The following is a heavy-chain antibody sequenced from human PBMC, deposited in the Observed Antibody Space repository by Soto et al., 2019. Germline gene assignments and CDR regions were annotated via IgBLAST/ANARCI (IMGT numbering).Heavy chain of an antibody. CDR1: EFTFSSYA. J-gene: IGHJ4*02. Sequence: GGSLRLSCAASEFTFSSYAMHWVRQAPGKGLEWVAVISYDGSNKYYADSVKGRFTISRDNSKNTLYLQMNSLRAEDTAVYYCARDRQFDYWGQGTLVTVSS. V-gene: IGHV3-30-3*01. CDR2: ISYDGSNK. CDR3: ARDRQFDY.